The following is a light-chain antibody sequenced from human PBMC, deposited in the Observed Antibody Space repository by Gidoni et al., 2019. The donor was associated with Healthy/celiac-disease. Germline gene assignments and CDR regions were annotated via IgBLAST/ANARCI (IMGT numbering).Light chain of an antibody. J-gene: IGKJ2*01. Sequence: ELVLTQSPATLSLSPGERATFSCRASQSVSSYLAWYQQKPGQAPRLLIYDASNRATGIPARFSGSGSGTDFPLTISSLEPEDFAVYSCQQRSNWPPRYTFGQGTKLEIK. CDR2: DAS. V-gene: IGKV3-11*01. CDR3: QQRSNWPPRYT. CDR1: QSVSSY.